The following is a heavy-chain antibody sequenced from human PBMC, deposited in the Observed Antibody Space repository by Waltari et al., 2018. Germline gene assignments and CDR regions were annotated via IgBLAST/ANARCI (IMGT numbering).Heavy chain of an antibody. D-gene: IGHD2-2*01. Sequence: QLQLKESGPGLVKPSETLSLTCVVSGDSIPWNSHYWGWVRRSPGKGLEWIGSIYPTGTPYYRPSLKSRVSLSIDSSESQFSLKLSSVTATDTAVYFCASELPRIVVVPADAYIWGRGTLVTVSS. V-gene: IGHV4-39*01. CDR2: IYPTGTP. CDR3: ASELPRIVVVPADAYI. J-gene: IGHJ4*02. CDR1: GDSIPWNSHY.